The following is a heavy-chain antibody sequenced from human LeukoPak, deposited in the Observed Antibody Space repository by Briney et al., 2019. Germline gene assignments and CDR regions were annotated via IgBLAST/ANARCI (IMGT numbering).Heavy chain of an antibody. CDR1: GFTFSNYA. CDR2: ISGSGAST. J-gene: IGHJ4*02. D-gene: IGHD1-26*01. Sequence: GRSLRLSCAASGFTFSNYAMSWVRQAPGKGLEWVSAISGSGASTYYADSVKGRFTISRDNSKNSLYLQMNSLRAEDTAIYYCSNREAPIDCWGQGTLVTVSS. CDR3: SNREAPIDC. V-gene: IGHV3-23*01.